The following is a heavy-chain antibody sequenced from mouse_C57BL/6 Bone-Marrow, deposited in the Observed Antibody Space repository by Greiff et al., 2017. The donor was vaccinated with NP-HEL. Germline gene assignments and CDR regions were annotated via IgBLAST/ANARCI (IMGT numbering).Heavy chain of an antibody. CDR2: LRNKANGYTT. J-gene: IGHJ2*01. CDR3: ERYEIAPFDY. V-gene: IGHV7-3*01. CDR1: GFTFPDYY. Sequence: DVMLVESGGGLVQPGGSLSLSCAASGFTFPDYYMSWVRQPPGKSLEWLAFLRNKANGYTTEYSASLQGRFTIYRDNSQSILYLQMNALRAEDSATYYCERYEIAPFDYWGQGTTLTVSS. D-gene: IGHD6-1*01.